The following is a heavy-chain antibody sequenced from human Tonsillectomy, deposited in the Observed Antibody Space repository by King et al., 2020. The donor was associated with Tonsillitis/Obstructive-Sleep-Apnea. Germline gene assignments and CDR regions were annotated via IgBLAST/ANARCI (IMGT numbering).Heavy chain of an antibody. V-gene: IGHV3-30*18. CDR1: GFTFSSYD. CDR3: AKDLGDYYDSSGYFDY. J-gene: IGHJ4*02. D-gene: IGHD3-22*01. Sequence: VQLVESGGGVVQPGRSLRLSCAASGFTFSSYDMHWVRQATGKGLEWVAVISFDGNNKYYADSVKGRFTISRDNSRNTLYLRMNSLTAEDTAVYYCAKDLGDYYDSSGYFDYWGQGTLVTVSS. CDR2: ISFDGNNK.